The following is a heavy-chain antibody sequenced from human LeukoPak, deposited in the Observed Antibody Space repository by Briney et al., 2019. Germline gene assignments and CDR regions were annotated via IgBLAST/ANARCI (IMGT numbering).Heavy chain of an antibody. V-gene: IGHV4-34*01. CDR3: ATRTPYYYDSSGYYLFDY. CDR1: GGSFSDYY. D-gene: IGHD3-22*01. J-gene: IGHJ4*02. Sequence: SETLSLTCAVDGGSFSDYYWSWIRQPPGKGLEWIGEINHSGSTNYNPSLKSRVTISVDTSKNQFSLKLSSVTAADTAVYYCATRTPYYYDSSGYYLFDYWGQGTLVTVSS. CDR2: INHSGST.